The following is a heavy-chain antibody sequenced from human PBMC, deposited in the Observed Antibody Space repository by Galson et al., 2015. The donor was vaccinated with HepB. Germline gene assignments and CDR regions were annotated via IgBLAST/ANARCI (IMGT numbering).Heavy chain of an antibody. Sequence: SLRLSCAASRFTVSSNYMSWVRQAPGKGLEWVSVIYTNGSTYYADSVKGRFTISRDNSKNTLYLQMNSLRAEDTAVYYCAKDQGDDYVNFYYYHGMDVWGQGTTVTVSS. J-gene: IGHJ6*02. V-gene: IGHV3-66*03. D-gene: IGHD4-17*01. CDR1: RFTVSSNY. CDR2: IYTNGST. CDR3: AKDQGDDYVNFYYYHGMDV.